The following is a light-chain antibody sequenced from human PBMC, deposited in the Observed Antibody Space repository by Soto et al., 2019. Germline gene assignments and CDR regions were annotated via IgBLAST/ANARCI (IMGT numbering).Light chain of an antibody. CDR1: QSVSNNY. V-gene: IGKV3-20*01. J-gene: IGKJ1*01. CDR3: PRYGRTGT. Sequence: TLSLSPGERATLSCRASQSVSNNYLAWYQQKPGQAPRLLIYGASNRATGIPDRFSGSGSGTDFTLTISRLEPEDFAVYYCPRYGRTGTFGQGPKVDIK. CDR2: GAS.